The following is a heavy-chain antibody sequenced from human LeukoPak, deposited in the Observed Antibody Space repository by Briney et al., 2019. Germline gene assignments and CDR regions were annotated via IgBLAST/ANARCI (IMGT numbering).Heavy chain of an antibody. CDR3: ARDRQVRHIAAAGNNWFDP. D-gene: IGHD6-13*01. J-gene: IGHJ5*02. V-gene: IGHV1-46*01. Sequence: ASVTVSCKASGYTFTSYYMHWVRQAPGQGLEWMGIINPSGGSTSYAQKFQGRVTMTRDTSTSTVYMELSSLRSEDTAVYYCARDRQVRHIAAAGNNWFDPWGQGTLVTVS. CDR1: GYTFTSYY. CDR2: INPSGGST.